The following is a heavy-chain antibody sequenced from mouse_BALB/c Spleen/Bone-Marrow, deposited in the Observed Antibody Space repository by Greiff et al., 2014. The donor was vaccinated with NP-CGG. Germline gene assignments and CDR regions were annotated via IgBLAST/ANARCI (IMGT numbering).Heavy chain of an antibody. D-gene: IGHD1-1*01. J-gene: IGHJ1*01. V-gene: IGHV1-37*01. CDR3: GRSGYYGSSYFDV. CDR1: GYSFTGYS. CDR2: INPYNGDT. Sequence: EVQLQQSGPELVKPGASVKISCKASGYSFTGYSMNWVKQSHGKSLEWIGRINPYNGDTFYNQKFKGKATLTVDKSSSTAHMELLSLTSEDSAVYYCGRSGYYGSSYFDVWGAGTTVTVSS.